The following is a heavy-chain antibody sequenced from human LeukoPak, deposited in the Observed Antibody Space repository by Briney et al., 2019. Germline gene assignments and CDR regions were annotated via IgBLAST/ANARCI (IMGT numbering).Heavy chain of an antibody. V-gene: IGHV3-33*06. CDR1: GFTFSSYG. CDR3: AQDRYYYDSSGLFDY. Sequence: GRSLRLSCAASGFTFSSYGMHWVRQAPGKGLEWVAVMWYDGSNKYYADSVKGRFTISRDNSKNTLYLQMNSLRAEDTAVYYCAQDRYYYDSSGLFDYWGQGTLVTVSS. CDR2: MWYDGSNK. J-gene: IGHJ4*02. D-gene: IGHD3-22*01.